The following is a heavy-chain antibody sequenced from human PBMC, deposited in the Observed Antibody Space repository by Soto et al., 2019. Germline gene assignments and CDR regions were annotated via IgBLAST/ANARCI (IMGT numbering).Heavy chain of an antibody. CDR1: GFTFSSYG. J-gene: IGHJ4*02. Sequence: QVQLVESGGGVVQPGRSLRLSCAASGFTFSSYGMHWVRQAPGKGLEWVAVISYDGSNKYYADSVKGQFTISRDNSKNTLYLQMNSLRAEDTAVYYCAKDRADCSGGSCYLAFDYWGQGTLVTVSS. D-gene: IGHD2-15*01. CDR2: ISYDGSNK. CDR3: AKDRADCSGGSCYLAFDY. V-gene: IGHV3-30*18.